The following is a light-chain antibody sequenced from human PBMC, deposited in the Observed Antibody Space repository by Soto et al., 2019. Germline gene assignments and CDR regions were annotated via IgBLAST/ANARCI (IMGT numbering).Light chain of an antibody. J-gene: IGKJ1*01. Sequence: EIVMTQSPATLSVSPGERATLSCRASQSVSGNLAWYQQKPGQAPRLLIYGASTRATGSPARFIGSGSGTCFVLAISSVQSENCAVYYCVQDTNWPRAFGQGTKVEIK. V-gene: IGKV3D-15*01. CDR2: GAS. CDR3: VQDTNWPRA. CDR1: QSVSGN.